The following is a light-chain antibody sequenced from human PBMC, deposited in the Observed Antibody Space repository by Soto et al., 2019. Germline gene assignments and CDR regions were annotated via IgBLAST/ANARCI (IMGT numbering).Light chain of an antibody. Sequence: QSVLTQPPSVSAAPGQKVSISCSGSSSNIGDNYVSWYQQFPGTAPKLLIYDNNKRPSGITDRFSGSASGTSATLGITGLQTGDEADYYCRTWDTSLSAGVFGGGTKLTVL. CDR2: DNN. J-gene: IGLJ2*01. V-gene: IGLV1-51*01. CDR1: SSNIGDNY. CDR3: RTWDTSLSAGV.